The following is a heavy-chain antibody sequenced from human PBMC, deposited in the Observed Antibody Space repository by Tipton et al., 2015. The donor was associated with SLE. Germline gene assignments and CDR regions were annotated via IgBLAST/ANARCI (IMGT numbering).Heavy chain of an antibody. Sequence: GSLRLSCAASGFTFSSYAMSWVRQAPGKGLEWVSGISGSGSSTYYADSLKGRFTISRDNSKSTLYLQMNSLRAEDTALYYCARGVGNRVATALDFWGQGTLVTVSS. D-gene: IGHD1-26*01. V-gene: IGHV3-23*01. CDR2: ISGSGSST. J-gene: IGHJ4*02. CDR3: ARGVGNRVATALDF. CDR1: GFTFSSYA.